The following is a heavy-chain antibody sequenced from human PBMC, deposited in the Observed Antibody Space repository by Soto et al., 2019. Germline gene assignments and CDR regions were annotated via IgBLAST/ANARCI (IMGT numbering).Heavy chain of an antibody. CDR3: AGRSWDYYYYMDV. Sequence: SETLSLTCAVYGGSFCGYYWSWIRQPPGKGLEWIGEINHSGSTNYNPSLKSRVTISVDTSKNQFSLKLSSVTAADTAVYYCAGRSWDYYYYMDVWGKGTTVTVSS. J-gene: IGHJ6*03. CDR2: INHSGST. D-gene: IGHD6-13*01. V-gene: IGHV4-34*01. CDR1: GGSFCGYY.